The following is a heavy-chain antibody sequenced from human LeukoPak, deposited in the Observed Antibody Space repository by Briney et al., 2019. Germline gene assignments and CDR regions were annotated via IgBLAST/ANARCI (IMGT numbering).Heavy chain of an antibody. CDR2: MYTSGST. V-gene: IGHV4-4*07. CDR1: GGSISSYS. J-gene: IGHJ3*02. CDR3: ARTLVVINDAFDI. D-gene: IGHD3-22*01. Sequence: SETLSLTCTVSGGSISSYSWSWIRQPAGKGLEWIGHMYTSGSTNYSPSLKSRITMSVDTSKNQFSLKLSSVTAADTAVYYCARTLVVINDAFDIWGQGTMVTVSS.